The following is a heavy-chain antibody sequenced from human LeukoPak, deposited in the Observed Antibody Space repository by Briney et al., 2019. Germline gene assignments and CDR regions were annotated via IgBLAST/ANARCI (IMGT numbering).Heavy chain of an antibody. Sequence: GGSLRLSCSASGFIFSRYAMHWVRQPPGKGLYYVAAISSDGDSTYYADSVKGRFTISRDNSKNTLSLQMSSLKPEGTAVYYCVKTFGYCSSTSCYVFDYWGQGTLVTVSS. CDR1: GFIFSRYA. V-gene: IGHV3-64D*06. J-gene: IGHJ4*02. CDR2: ISSDGDST. D-gene: IGHD2-2*01. CDR3: VKTFGYCSSTSCYVFDY.